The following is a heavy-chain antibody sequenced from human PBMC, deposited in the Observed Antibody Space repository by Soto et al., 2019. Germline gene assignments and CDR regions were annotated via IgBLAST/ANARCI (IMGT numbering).Heavy chain of an antibody. J-gene: IGHJ4*02. Sequence: ASVNVSCKVSGYTLTELSRHWVRQAPGKGRECMGGFDPEDGETSYAQKFQGRVTMTEDTSTDTAYMELSSLRSEDTAVYYCANYYFDYWGQGTLVTVPQ. CDR2: FDPEDGET. V-gene: IGHV1-24*01. CDR1: GYTLTELS. CDR3: ANYYFDY.